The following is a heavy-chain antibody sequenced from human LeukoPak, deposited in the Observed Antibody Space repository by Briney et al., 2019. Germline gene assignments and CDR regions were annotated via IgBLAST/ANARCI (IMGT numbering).Heavy chain of an antibody. V-gene: IGHV3-53*01. CDR1: GFTVSSNY. J-gene: IGHJ4*02. D-gene: IGHD5-18*01. CDR3: ARDHSNGYGYYFDY. CDR2: IYSGGST. Sequence: GGSLRLSCAASGFTVSSNYMSWVRQAPGKWLEWVSVIYSGGSTNYAESVKGRFTISRDKSKNTLYLQMNSLRAEDTAVYYCARDHSNGYGYYFDYWGQGTLVTVSS.